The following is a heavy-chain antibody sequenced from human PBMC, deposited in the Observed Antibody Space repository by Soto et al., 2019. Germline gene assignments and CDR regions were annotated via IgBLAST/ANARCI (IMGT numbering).Heavy chain of an antibody. J-gene: IGHJ6*02. D-gene: IGHD3-10*01. V-gene: IGHV4-34*01. CDR1: GGSFSGYY. CDR3: ARALYYGSGVYYYYGMDV. Sequence: QVQLQQWGAGLLKPSETLSLTCAVYGGSFSGYYWSWIRQPPGKGLEWIGEINHSGSTNYNPSLKSRVTISVDTSKNQFSLKLSSVTAADTAVYYCARALYYGSGVYYYYGMDVWGQGTTVTVSS. CDR2: INHSGST.